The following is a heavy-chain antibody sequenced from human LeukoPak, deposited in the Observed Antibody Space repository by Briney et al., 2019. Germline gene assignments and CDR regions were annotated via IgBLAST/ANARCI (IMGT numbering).Heavy chain of an antibody. V-gene: IGHV3-33*01. J-gene: IGHJ4*02. Sequence: GGSLRLSCAASGFTFSSYGMHWVRQAPGKGLEWVAVIWYDGSNKYYADSVKGRFTISRDNSKNTLCLQMNSLRAEDTAVYYCARGPPPYGDYDGYWGQGTLVTVSS. D-gene: IGHD4-17*01. CDR2: IWYDGSNK. CDR3: ARGPPPYGDYDGY. CDR1: GFTFSSYG.